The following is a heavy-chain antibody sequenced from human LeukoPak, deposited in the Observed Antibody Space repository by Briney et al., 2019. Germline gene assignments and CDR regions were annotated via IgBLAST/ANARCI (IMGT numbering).Heavy chain of an antibody. CDR1: GFTFTAYA. CDR3: ARGRGWVDH. V-gene: IGHV3-7*01. J-gene: IGHJ4*02. D-gene: IGHD3-16*01. Sequence: GGSLRLSCAASGFTFTAYAMSWFRQTPEKGLEWVANIHDDGIVAHYVDSVKGRFTISRDNARNSVNLQLNSLRVEDTALYYCARGRGWVDHWGQGTLVTVSS. CDR2: IHDDGIVA.